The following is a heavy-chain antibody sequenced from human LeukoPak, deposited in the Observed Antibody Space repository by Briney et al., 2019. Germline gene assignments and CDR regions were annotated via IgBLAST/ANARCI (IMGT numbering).Heavy chain of an antibody. CDR1: GFTLSSYW. Sequence: GGSLRLSCAASGFTLSSYWMSWVRQAPGKGLEWVANIKQDGSEKYYVDSVKGRFTISRDNAKNSLYLQMNSVRAEDTAVYYCARDQSLFDWPSPFDYWGQGTLVTVSS. V-gene: IGHV3-7*03. CDR2: IKQDGSEK. J-gene: IGHJ4*02. D-gene: IGHD3-9*01. CDR3: ARDQSLFDWPSPFDY.